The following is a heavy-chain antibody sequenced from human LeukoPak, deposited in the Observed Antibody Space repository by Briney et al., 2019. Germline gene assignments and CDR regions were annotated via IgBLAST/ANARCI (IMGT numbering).Heavy chain of an antibody. J-gene: IGHJ4*02. Sequence: GSLRLSCAASGFTFSRSWMHWVRQPPGKGLEWIGSLSDTGRTYYNSSLKSRVSISVDASKNQLSLKLSSVTATDTALYFCATAASVSIMHPFDYWGQGTLVTVSS. CDR3: ATAASVSIMHPFDY. D-gene: IGHD6-25*01. CDR2: LSDTGRT. V-gene: IGHV4-59*05. CDR1: GFTFSRSW.